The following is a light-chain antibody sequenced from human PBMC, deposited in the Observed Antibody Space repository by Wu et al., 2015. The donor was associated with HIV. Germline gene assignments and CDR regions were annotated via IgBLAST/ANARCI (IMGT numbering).Light chain of an antibody. V-gene: IGKV1-5*03. Sequence: DIQMTQSPSTLSASVGDRVTITCRASQSISNWLAWYQQKPGKAPNLLIYKASNLESGVPSRFRGSGSGTEFTLTISSLQPDDVATYYCQHYSSYSRTFGQGTEVEIK. CDR1: QSISNW. J-gene: IGKJ1*01. CDR2: KAS. CDR3: QHYSSYSRT.